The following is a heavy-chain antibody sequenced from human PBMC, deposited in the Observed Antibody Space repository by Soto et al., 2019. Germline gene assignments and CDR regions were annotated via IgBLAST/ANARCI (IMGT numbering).Heavy chain of an antibody. CDR2: ISRDGLNT. J-gene: IGHJ4*02. D-gene: IGHD3-9*01. CDR1: GLTLTSYA. V-gene: IGHV3-23*01. CDR3: AKDPSTGYADS. Sequence: EVQLLESGGDLVQPGGSLRLSCAASGLTLTSYAMNWVRQAPGKGLEWVSTISRDGLNTHYVDSVEGRFTISRDTSKNTLYLQMNSLRAEDTAVYYCAKDPSTGYADSWGQGTLVTVSS.